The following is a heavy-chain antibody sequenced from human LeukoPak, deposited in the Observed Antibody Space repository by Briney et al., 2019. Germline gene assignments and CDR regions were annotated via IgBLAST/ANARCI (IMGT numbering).Heavy chain of an antibody. CDR3: ARDGDISSSWYYYYYYMDV. J-gene: IGHJ6*03. D-gene: IGHD6-13*01. V-gene: IGHV1-69*06. CDR2: IIPIFGTV. Sequence: SVKVSCKASGGTFSTYAISWVRQAPGQGLEWMGGIIPIFGTVNYAQKFQGRVTITADKSTSTAYMELSSLRSEDTAVYYCARDGDISSSWYYYYYYMDVWGKGTTVTVSS. CDR1: GGTFSTYA.